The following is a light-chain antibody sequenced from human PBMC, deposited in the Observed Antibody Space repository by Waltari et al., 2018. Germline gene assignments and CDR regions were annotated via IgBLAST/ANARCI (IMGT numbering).Light chain of an antibody. Sequence: EIVLTQSPGTLSLSPGDRATLPCRASQTVGKYLAWYQQKPGQAPRLLIYDASSRATGIPDRFSCSGSGTDFSLTISRLEPEDFAVYFCQHYVKFPVTFGQGTKVEIE. CDR1: QTVGKY. V-gene: IGKV3-20*01. CDR3: QHYVKFPVT. CDR2: DAS. J-gene: IGKJ1*01.